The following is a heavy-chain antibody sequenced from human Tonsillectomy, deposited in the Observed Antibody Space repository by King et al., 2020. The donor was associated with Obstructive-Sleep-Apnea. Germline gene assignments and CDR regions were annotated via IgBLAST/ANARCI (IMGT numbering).Heavy chain of an antibody. CDR1: GFTFDDYA. Sequence: VQLVESGGGLVQPGRSLRLSCAASGFTFDDYAMHWVRQAPGKGLEWVSGISWNSGSIGYADSVKGRFTISRDNAKNSLYLQMNSLRAEDTALYYCAKDRRGGVAAAGTAEYFQHWGQGTLVTVSS. J-gene: IGHJ1*01. CDR3: AKDRRGGVAAAGTAEYFQH. CDR2: ISWNSGSI. V-gene: IGHV3-9*01. D-gene: IGHD6-13*01.